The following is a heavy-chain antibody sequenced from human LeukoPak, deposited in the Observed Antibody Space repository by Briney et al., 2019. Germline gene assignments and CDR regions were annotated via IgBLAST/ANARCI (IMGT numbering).Heavy chain of an antibody. CDR3: AKRSPSGIVFFDY. CDR2: VSPDGGTT. J-gene: IGHJ4*02. CDR1: GFTFGSYA. D-gene: IGHD1-14*01. V-gene: IGHV3-23*01. Sequence: PGGSLRLSCAASGFTFGSYAMSWVRQAPGKGLESVSAVSPDGGTTYYADSVKGRFTISRDNSKNTLYLQMNSLRAEDTAVYYCAKRSPSGIVFFDYSGQGTLVTVSS.